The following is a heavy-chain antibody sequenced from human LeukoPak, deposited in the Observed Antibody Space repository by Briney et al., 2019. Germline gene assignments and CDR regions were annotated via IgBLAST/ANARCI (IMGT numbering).Heavy chain of an antibody. D-gene: IGHD3-22*01. V-gene: IGHV3-23*01. CDR2: ISGSGGST. Sequence: PGGSLRFSCAASGFTFSSYSMNWVRQAPGKGLEWVSAISGSGGSTYYADSVKGRFTISRDNSKNTLYLQMNSLRAEDTAVYYCATDSSGQNSDYWGQGTLVTVSS. CDR1: GFTFSSYS. CDR3: ATDSSGQNSDY. J-gene: IGHJ4*02.